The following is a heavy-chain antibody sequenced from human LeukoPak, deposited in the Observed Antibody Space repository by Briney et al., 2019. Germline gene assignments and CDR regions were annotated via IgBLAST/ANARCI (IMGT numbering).Heavy chain of an antibody. CDR3: ARLNYDILTGYLPGYFDY. J-gene: IGHJ4*02. CDR1: GYSFTSYW. CDR2: IHPGDSDT. D-gene: IGHD3-9*01. Sequence: GESLKISCKGSGYSFTSYWIGWVRQMPGKGLEWMGIIHPGDSDTRYSPSFQGQVTISADKSISTAYLQWSSLKASDTAMYYCARLNYDILTGYLPGYFDYWGQGTLVTVSS. V-gene: IGHV5-51*01.